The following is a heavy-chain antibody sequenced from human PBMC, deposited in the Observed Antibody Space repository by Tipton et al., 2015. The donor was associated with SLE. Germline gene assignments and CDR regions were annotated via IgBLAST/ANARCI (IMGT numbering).Heavy chain of an antibody. V-gene: IGHV4-38-2*02. Sequence: LSLTCTVSDYSITSGHYWGWVRQPPGKGLEWIGSIYHRGTTYYSPSLQSRVIISVDTSKNQFSLKLSSVTAADTAVYYCVAVNQFIQQQLSYWGQGTLVTVSS. CDR3: VAVNQFIQQQLSY. CDR1: DYSITSGHY. J-gene: IGHJ4*02. CDR2: IYHRGTT. D-gene: IGHD1-1*01.